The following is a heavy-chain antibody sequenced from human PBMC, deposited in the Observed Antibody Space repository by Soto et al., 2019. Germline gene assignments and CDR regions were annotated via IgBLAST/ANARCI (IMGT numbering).Heavy chain of an antibody. CDR2: IYYSGST. V-gene: IGHV4-39*01. CDR3: ARTFQLRQIDY. J-gene: IGHJ4*02. D-gene: IGHD1-1*01. Sequence: LSLTCTVSGGSISSSSYYWGWIRQPPGKGLEWIGSIYYSGSTYYNPSLKSRVTISVDTSKNQFSLKLSSVTAADTAVYYCARTFQLRQIDYWGQGTLVTVSS. CDR1: GGSISSSSYY.